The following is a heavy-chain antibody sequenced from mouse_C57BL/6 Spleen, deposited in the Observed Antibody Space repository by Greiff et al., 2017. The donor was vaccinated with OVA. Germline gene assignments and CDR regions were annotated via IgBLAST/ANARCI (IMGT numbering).Heavy chain of an antibody. Sequence: QVQLQQPGAELVKPGASVKMSCKASGYTFPSYWITWVKQRPGQGLEWIGDIYPGSGSTNYNEKFKSKATLTVDTSSSPAYMQLSSLTSEDSAVYYCARWSLYYYAMDYWGQGTSVTVSS. CDR1: GYTFPSYW. CDR3: ARWSLYYYAMDY. J-gene: IGHJ4*01. D-gene: IGHD1-1*02. V-gene: IGHV1-55*01. CDR2: IYPGSGST.